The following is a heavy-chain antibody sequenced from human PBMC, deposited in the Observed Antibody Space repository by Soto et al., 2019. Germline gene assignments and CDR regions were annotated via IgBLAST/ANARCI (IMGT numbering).Heavy chain of an antibody. J-gene: IGHJ6*02. CDR3: ARDGVHDYIYAMHI. CDR2: TFDNARA. D-gene: IGHD3-16*01. CDR1: FEPMRGYY. Sequence: LQAAVPALVKASENLSLSCSVSFEPMRGYYSSWIRTLPGKGLESIANTFDNARANYNPSLGTRVTISVDNPKNRFSPRPTSLTPQDTAVYYCARDGVHDYIYAMHISADGPIVTAS. V-gene: IGHV4-59*01.